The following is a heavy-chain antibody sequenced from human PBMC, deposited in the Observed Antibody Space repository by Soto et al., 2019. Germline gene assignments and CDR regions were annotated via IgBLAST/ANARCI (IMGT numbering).Heavy chain of an antibody. CDR3: ARDTNSGSYSIGY. D-gene: IGHD1-26*01. J-gene: IGHJ4*02. Sequence: EVQLVESGGGLVQPGGSLRLSCAASGFTFSNYAMHWVRQAPGKGLAYVSAISSNGGSTYYANSVKGRFTISRDNSKNSLYLSIGSLRAEVMGMYYCARDTNSGSYSIGYRGQGTLVTVSS. CDR2: ISSNGGST. V-gene: IGHV3-64*01. CDR1: GFTFSNYA.